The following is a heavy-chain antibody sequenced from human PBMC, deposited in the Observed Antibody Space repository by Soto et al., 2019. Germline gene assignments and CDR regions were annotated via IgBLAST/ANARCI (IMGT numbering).Heavy chain of an antibody. D-gene: IGHD3-10*01. CDR2: IYYSGST. V-gene: IGHV4-59*01. Sequence: QVQLQESGPGLVKPSETLSLTCTVSGGSISSYYWSWIRQPPGKGLEWIGYIYYSGSTNYNPSLKSRVTISVDTSKNQFSLKLSSVTAADTAVYYCATALLWFGDGYFDYWGQGTLVTVSS. J-gene: IGHJ4*02. CDR3: ATALLWFGDGYFDY. CDR1: GGSISSYY.